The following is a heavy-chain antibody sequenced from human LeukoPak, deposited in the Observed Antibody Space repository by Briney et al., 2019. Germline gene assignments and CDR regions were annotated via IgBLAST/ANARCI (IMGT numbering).Heavy chain of an antibody. J-gene: IGHJ4*02. CDR3: AKEYYDFWSGYPHDY. V-gene: IGHV3-23*01. CDR1: GFTFSSYA. D-gene: IGHD3-3*01. CDR2: ISGGGGST. Sequence: GGSLRLSCAASGFTFSSYAMSWVRQAPGKGLEWVSAISGGGGSTYYADSAKGRFTISRDNSKNTLYLQMNSLRAEDTAVYYCAKEYYDFWSGYPHDYWGQGTLVTVSS.